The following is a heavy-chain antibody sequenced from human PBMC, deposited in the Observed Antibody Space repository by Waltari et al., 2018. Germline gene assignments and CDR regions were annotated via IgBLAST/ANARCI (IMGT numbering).Heavy chain of an antibody. V-gene: IGHV1-69*01. J-gene: IGHJ4*02. CDR2: IIPIFGTA. CDR1: GGTFGSYA. Sequence: QLQLVQTGAEVKKTGSSRKSSRKASGGTFGSYATSWVRQAPGQGLEWMGGIIPIFGTANYAQKFHGRVTITADESTSTAYMELSSLRSEDTAVYYCALQRYWGQGTLVTVSS. D-gene: IGHD4-4*01. CDR3: ALQRY.